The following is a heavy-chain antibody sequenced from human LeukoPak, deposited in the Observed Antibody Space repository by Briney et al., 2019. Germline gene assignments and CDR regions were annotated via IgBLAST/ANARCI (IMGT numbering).Heavy chain of an antibody. D-gene: IGHD5-12*01. CDR3: AKVCSGYDPALYFDY. CDR2: IRGSCGST. Sequence: GGSPRLSCAASGYTFKRYAMSWVRQAPGKGLECVSAIRGSCGSTYYADTVKGRFTIYRDNSKNTLYLQMNSLRAEDTAVSYCAKVCSGYDPALYFDYCGQGTLVTVSS. CDR1: GYTFKRYA. V-gene: IGHV3-23*01. J-gene: IGHJ4*02.